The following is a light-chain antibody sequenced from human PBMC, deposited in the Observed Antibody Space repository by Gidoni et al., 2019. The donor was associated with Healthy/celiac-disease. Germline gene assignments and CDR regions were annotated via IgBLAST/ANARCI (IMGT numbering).Light chain of an antibody. CDR2: AAS. V-gene: IGKV1-9*01. CDR3: QQLNSYRFT. Sequence: IQLTQSPSSLSASVGDRVTITCRASQGISSYLAWYQQKPGKAPKLLIYAASTLQSGVPSRFNGSGSGTDFTRTISSLLPEDFATYYCQQLNSYRFTFGPGTKVDIK. CDR1: QGISSY. J-gene: IGKJ3*01.